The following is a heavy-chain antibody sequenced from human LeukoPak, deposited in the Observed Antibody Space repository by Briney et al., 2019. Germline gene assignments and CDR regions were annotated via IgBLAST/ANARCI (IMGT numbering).Heavy chain of an antibody. CDR1: GGSISSYY. D-gene: IGHD4-23*01. V-gene: IGHV4-59*01. Sequence: PSETLSLTCTVSGGSISSYYWSWIRQPPGKGLERIGYIYYSGSTNYNPSLKSRVTISADTSKNQFSLKLSSVTAADTAVYYCARNPTTVVTHHTNWFDPWGQGTLVTVSS. CDR2: IYYSGST. CDR3: ARNPTTVVTHHTNWFDP. J-gene: IGHJ5*02.